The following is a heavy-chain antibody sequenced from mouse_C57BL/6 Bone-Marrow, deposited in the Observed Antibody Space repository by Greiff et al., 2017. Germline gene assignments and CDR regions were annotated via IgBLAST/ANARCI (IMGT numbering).Heavy chain of an antibody. V-gene: IGHV1-81*01. J-gene: IGHJ3*01. CDR2: IYPRSGNT. Sequence: QVQLQQSGAELARPGASVKLSCKASGYTFTSYGISWVKQRTGQGLEWIGEIYPRSGNTYYNEKFKGKATLTADKSSSTAYMELRSLPSEYSAVYFCARVGYYWFAYWGQGTLVTVSA. CDR1: GYTFTSYG. CDR3: ARVGYYWFAY. D-gene: IGHD2-3*01.